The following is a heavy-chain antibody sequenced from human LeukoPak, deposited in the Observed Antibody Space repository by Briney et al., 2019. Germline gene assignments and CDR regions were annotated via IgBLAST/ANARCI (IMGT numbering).Heavy chain of an antibody. CDR2: IYYSGST. Sequence: SETPSLTCTVSGGSISSSSYYWGWIRQPPGKGLEWIGSIYYSGSTYYNPSLKSRVTISVDTSKNQFSLKLSSVTAADTAVYYCARLKGSDYDFWSGPPADYYYYYYMDVWGKGTTVTVSS. V-gene: IGHV4-39*01. J-gene: IGHJ6*03. CDR3: ARLKGSDYDFWSGPPADYYYYYYMDV. CDR1: GGSISSSSYY. D-gene: IGHD3-3*01.